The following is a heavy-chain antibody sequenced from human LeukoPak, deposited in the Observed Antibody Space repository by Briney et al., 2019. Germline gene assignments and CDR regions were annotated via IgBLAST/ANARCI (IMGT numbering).Heavy chain of an antibody. J-gene: IGHJ4*02. CDR2: FDPEDGET. D-gene: IGHD6-19*01. CDR3: ARDAGSGWYSQDDY. Sequence: GASVKVSCKVSGYTLTELSMHWVRQAPGKGLEWMGGFDPEDGETIYAQKFQGRVTITADKSTSTAYMELSSLRSEDTAVYYCARDAGSGWYSQDDYWGQGTLVTVSS. V-gene: IGHV1-24*01. CDR1: GYTLTELS.